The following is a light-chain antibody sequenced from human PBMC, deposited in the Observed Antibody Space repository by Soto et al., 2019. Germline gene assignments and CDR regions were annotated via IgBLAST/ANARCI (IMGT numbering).Light chain of an antibody. CDR1: QSVSRR. CDR2: EAL. CDR3: QQYYRSPET. V-gene: IGKV3-20*01. Sequence: EIVLTQSPGTLSLSPGGRATLSCRASQSVSRRLAWYQHRPGQSPRLLIYEALNRATGIPARFSGSGSGTDFTLTISSLEPEDFAVYFCQQYYRSPETFGQGTKVDIK. J-gene: IGKJ1*01.